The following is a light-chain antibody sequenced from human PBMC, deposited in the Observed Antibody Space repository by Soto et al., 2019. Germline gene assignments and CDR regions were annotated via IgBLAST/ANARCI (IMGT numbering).Light chain of an antibody. V-gene: IGKV3-20*01. CDR2: GAS. Sequence: LTQAPGTLSLSPGERATLSCRASQTVNSRHLNWYQHKPGQAPRLLIYGASIRATGIPDRFSGSRSGADFSLTITMLEPEDSAVYYCQQFDDSRPAFTFGQGTKLEI. CDR1: QTVNSRH. CDR3: QQFDDSRPAFT. J-gene: IGKJ2*01.